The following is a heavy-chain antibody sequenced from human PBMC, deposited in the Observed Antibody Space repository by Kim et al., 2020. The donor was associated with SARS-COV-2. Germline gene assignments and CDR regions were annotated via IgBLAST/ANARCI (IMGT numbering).Heavy chain of an antibody. D-gene: IGHD3-16*01. CDR1: GFTFSKNA. CDR2: ISSSGGSR. CDR3: ARGGENWGNILDY. V-gene: IGHV3-23*01. Sequence: GGSLRLSCAASGFTFSKNAMNWVRQAPGKGLDWVSVISSSGGSRYTAESVRGRFTISRDTSKNTLYLQMNSLRVDDTAIYYCARGGENWGNILDYWGRGT. J-gene: IGHJ4*01.